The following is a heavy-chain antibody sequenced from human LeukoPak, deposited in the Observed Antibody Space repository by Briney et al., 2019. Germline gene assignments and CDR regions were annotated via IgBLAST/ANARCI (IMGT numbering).Heavy chain of an antibody. Sequence: GGSLRLSCAASGFSFSSYVMNWVRQAPGKGLEWVSYIGGSGSTRYYADSVKGRFTISRDNAKNSLYLQMNRLRADDTAVYYCARVEDFGSGEIYWGQGTLVTVSS. D-gene: IGHD3-10*01. J-gene: IGHJ4*02. V-gene: IGHV3-48*03. CDR2: IGGSGSTR. CDR3: ARVEDFGSGEIY. CDR1: GFSFSSYV.